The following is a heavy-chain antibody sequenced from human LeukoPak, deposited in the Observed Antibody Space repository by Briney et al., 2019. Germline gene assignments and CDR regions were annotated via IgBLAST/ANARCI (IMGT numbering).Heavy chain of an antibody. CDR3: AKDPGASVSGFHMDV. Sequence: GGSLRLSCAASGFTFRNYGMHWVRQATGKGLEWVSFIWSDGNNRFYADSVKGQFTISRDNSKNMLYLQMDTLRAEDTALYYCAKDPGASVSGFHMDVWGKGTTVIVSS. D-gene: IGHD2-8*02. J-gene: IGHJ6*03. V-gene: IGHV3-30*02. CDR2: IWSDGNNR. CDR1: GFTFRNYG.